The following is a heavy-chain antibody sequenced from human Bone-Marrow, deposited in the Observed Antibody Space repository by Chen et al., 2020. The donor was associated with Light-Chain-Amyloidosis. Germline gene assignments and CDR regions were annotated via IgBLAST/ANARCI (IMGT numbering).Heavy chain of an antibody. CDR3: VRRDVRWHIDF. D-gene: IGHD6-13*01. CDR1: GASGSSDYHY. J-gene: IGHJ4*02. Sequence: QVQLQESGPGLVKPSGTLSLTCTVAGASGSSDYHYWTWLRQPPGDRLEWIGYIYYTGSTKYNPSLESRIAISIDTSKNQFSLKVNSVTAADTAVYYCVRRDVRWHIDFWGQGALVTVSS. V-gene: IGHV4-61*01. CDR2: IYYTGST.